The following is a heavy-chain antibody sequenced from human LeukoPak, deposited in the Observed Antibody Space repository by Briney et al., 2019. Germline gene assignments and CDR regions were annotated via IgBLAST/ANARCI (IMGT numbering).Heavy chain of an antibody. Sequence: SETLSLTCTVSGDSINSSYWSWLRQPPGKGLEWIGYMFHSGSTNYNPSLKSRVTILVDTSRNQFSLRLTSATAADTAVYYCARGGGLWFGEPNNWFDPWGQGILVTVAS. J-gene: IGHJ5*02. CDR1: GDSINSSY. V-gene: IGHV4-59*01. D-gene: IGHD3-10*01. CDR3: ARGGGLWFGEPNNWFDP. CDR2: MFHSGST.